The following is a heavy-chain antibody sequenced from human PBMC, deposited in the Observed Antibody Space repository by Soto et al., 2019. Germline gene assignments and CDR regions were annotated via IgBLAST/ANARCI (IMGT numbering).Heavy chain of an antibody. Sequence: QVQLVESGGGVVQPGRSLRLSCAASGFTFSNYAMHCDRQARGKGLVWVALMTYDGSNEYYADSVKGRFTISRDNSKNSLYLRMNSLSAEDSAGYYFAKDVSHNFDYWGQGALFCVSS. CDR2: MTYDGSNE. CDR3: AKDVSHNFDY. CDR1: GFTFSNYA. V-gene: IGHV3-30*18. J-gene: IGHJ4*02.